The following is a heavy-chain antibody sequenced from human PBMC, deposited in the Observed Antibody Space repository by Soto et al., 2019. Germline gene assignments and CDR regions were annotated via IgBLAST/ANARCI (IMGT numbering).Heavy chain of an antibody. CDR3: TAEPLQWGADGYYYYYGMDV. V-gene: IGHV3-73*01. CDR2: IRSKANSYAT. D-gene: IGHD4-4*01. J-gene: IGHJ6*02. Sequence: EVQLVESGGGLVQPGGSLKLSCAASGFTFSGSAMHWVRQASGKGLEWVGRIRSKANSYATAYAASVKGRFTISRDDSKSTAYRQMNSLTTEDTAVYYCTAEPLQWGADGYYYYYGMDVWGQGTTVTVSS. CDR1: GFTFSGSA.